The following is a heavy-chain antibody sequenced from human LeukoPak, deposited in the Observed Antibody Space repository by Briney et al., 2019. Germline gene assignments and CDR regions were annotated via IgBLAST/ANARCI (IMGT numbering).Heavy chain of an antibody. CDR1: GFTFNSYG. Sequence: GGSLRLSCAASGFTFNSYGISWVRQAPGKGLEWVSAISGSGDRTYYADSVKGRFTISRDNSKHTLYLQMNSLRAEDAAVYFCAKAPVTSCRGAYCYPFDSWGQGTLVTVSS. D-gene: IGHD2-21*01. V-gene: IGHV3-23*01. CDR3: AKAPVTSCRGAYCYPFDS. CDR2: ISGSGDRT. J-gene: IGHJ4*02.